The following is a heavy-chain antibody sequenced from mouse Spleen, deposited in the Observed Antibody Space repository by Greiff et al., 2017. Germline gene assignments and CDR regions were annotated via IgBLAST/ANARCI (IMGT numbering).Heavy chain of an antibody. J-gene: IGHJ2*01. V-gene: IGHV1-81*01. CDR3: AREATVVAKDY. D-gene: IGHD1-1*01. Sequence: VKLMESGAELARPGASVKLSCKASGYTFTSYGISWVKQRTGQGLEWIGEIYPRSGNTYYNEKFKGKATLTADKSSSTAYMELRSLTSEDSAVYFCAREATVVAKDYWGQGTTLTVSS. CDR1: GYTFTSYG. CDR2: IYPRSGNT.